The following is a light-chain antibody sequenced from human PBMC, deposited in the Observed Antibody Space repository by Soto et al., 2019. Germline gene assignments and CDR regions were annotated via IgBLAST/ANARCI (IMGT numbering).Light chain of an antibody. CDR2: DAS. Sequence: DIQITQSPSTLSASVGDRVSITCRASQSISSWLAWYQQKPGKAPKLLIYDASSLESGVPQRFSGSGSGTEFTLTINSLQSEDFAVYYCQQYQNLWTFGQGTKVDIK. CDR1: QSISSW. CDR3: QQYQNLWT. J-gene: IGKJ1*01. V-gene: IGKV1-5*01.